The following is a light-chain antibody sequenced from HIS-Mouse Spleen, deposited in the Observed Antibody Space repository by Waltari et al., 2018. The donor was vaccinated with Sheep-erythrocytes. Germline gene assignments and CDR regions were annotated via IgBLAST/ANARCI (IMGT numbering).Light chain of an antibody. CDR3: SSYAGSNNWV. CDR2: EVS. V-gene: IGLV2-8*01. CDR1: SSDVGGYNH. J-gene: IGLJ3*02. Sequence: QSALTQPPSASASPGQSVTLSSPRTSSDVGGYNHVSWYQQHPGKAPKLMIYEVSKRPSGVPDRFSGSKSGNTASLTVSGLQAEDEADYYCSSYAGSNNWVFGGGTKLTVL.